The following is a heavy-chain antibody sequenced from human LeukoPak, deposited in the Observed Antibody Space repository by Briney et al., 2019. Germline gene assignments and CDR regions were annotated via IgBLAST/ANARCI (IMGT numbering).Heavy chain of an antibody. D-gene: IGHD5-18*01. CDR1: GYTLTELS. V-gene: IGHV1-24*01. CDR3: ATALGYSYGFDY. CDR2: FDPEDGET. Sequence: ASVMVSCKVSGYTLTELSMHWVRQAPGKGLEWMGGFDPEDGETIYAQKFQGRVTMTEDTSTDTAYMELSSLRSEDTAVYYCATALGYSYGFDYWGQGTLVTVSS. J-gene: IGHJ4*02.